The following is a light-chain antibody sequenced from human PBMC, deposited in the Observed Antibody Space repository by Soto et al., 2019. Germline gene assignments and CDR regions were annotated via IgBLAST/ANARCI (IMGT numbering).Light chain of an antibody. CDR2: SNS. J-gene: IGLJ1*01. CDR1: SSSIGTNF. V-gene: IGLV1-47*02. CDR3: AAWDDNLSTYV. Sequence: QSALTQPPSASGTPGQRVSISCSGYSSSIGTNFVYWYQQLPGTAPKVLIHSNSQRPSGVPDRFSGSKSGTSASLAISGLRSEDEADYYCAAWDDNLSTYVFGSGTKVTVL.